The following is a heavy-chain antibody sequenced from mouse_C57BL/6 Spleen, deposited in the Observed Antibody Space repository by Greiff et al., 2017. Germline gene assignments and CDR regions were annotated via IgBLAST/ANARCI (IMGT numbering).Heavy chain of an antibody. CDR2: ISYDGSN. J-gene: IGHJ1*03. CDR3: ASHYDGYHLWYFDV. Sequence: EVQLQESGPGLVKPSQSLSLTCSVTGYSITSGYYWNWIRQFPGNKLEWMGYISYDGSNNYHPSLKNRISITRDTSKNQFFLKLNSVTTEDTATYYCASHYDGYHLWYFDVWGTGTTVTVSS. CDR1: GYSITSGYY. D-gene: IGHD2-3*01. V-gene: IGHV3-6*01.